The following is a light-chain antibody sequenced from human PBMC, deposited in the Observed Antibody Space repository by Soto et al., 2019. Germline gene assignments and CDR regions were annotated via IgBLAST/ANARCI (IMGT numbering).Light chain of an antibody. Sequence: DIQMTQSPSSLSASVGDRVTITWQASQGINSFLAWYQQKPGRAPKLLIYAASTLQSGVPSRFSGSGSGTEFTLTITSLQPEDFATYYCQQLNFFPITFGQGTRLEIK. CDR1: QGINSF. CDR2: AAS. J-gene: IGKJ5*01. V-gene: IGKV1-9*01. CDR3: QQLNFFPIT.